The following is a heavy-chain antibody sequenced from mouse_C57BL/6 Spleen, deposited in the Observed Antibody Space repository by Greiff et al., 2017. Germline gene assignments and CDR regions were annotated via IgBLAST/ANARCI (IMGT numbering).Heavy chain of an antibody. Sequence: VQLQQSGAELVRPGTSVKVSCKASGYAFTNYLIEWVKQRPGQGLEWIGVINPGSGGTNYNEKFKGKATLTADKSSSTAYMQLSSRTSEDSAVYFCARGEIDHFDYWGQGTILTVSS. CDR3: ARGEIDHFDY. J-gene: IGHJ2*01. CDR1: GYAFTNYL. V-gene: IGHV1-54*01. CDR2: INPGSGGT.